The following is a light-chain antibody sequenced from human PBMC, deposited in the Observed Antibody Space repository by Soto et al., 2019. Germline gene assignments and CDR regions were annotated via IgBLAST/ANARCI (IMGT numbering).Light chain of an antibody. CDR3: CSYAGSYTFVV. CDR1: SSDVGGYNY. J-gene: IGLJ2*01. V-gene: IGLV2-11*01. CDR2: DVS. Sequence: QSALTQPRSVSGSPGQSVTISCTGTSSDVGGYNYVSWYQQLPGKAPKLIIYDVSKRPSGVPDRFSGSKSGNTASLTISGLQAEDEADYYCCSYAGSYTFVVFGGGTKVTVL.